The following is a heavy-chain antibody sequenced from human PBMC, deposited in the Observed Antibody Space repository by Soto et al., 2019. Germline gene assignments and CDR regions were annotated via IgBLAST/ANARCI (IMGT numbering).Heavy chain of an antibody. V-gene: IGHV2-5*02. J-gene: IGHJ5*02. D-gene: IGHD3-22*01. CDR3: AHSLIGYYYDSSGSNWFDP. Sequence: SGPTLVNPTQTLTLTCTFAGFSLSTSGVGVGWIRQPPGKALEWLALIYWDDDKRYSPSLKSRLTITKDTSKNQVVLTMTNMDPVDTATYYCAHSLIGYYYDSSGSNWFDPWGQGTLVTVSS. CDR2: IYWDDDK. CDR1: GFSLSTSGVG.